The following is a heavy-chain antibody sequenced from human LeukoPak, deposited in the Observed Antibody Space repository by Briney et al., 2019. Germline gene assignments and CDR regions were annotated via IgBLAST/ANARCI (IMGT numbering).Heavy chain of an antibody. CDR3: AKDSHYDYVWGSYRYSPDRFDY. Sequence: GGSLRLSCAASGFTFSSYGMHWVRQAPGKGLEWGAVISYDGSNKYYADSVKGRFTISRDNSKNTLYLQMNSLRAEDTAVYYCAKDSHYDYVWGSYRYSPDRFDYWGQGTLVTVSS. J-gene: IGHJ4*02. D-gene: IGHD3-16*02. CDR1: GFTFSSYG. CDR2: ISYDGSNK. V-gene: IGHV3-30*18.